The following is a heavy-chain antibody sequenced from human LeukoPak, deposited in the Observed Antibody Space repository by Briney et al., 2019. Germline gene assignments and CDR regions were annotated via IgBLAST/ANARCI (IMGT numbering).Heavy chain of an antibody. V-gene: IGHV3-21*01. CDR2: ISSSSSYI. CDR1: GFTFSSYS. Sequence: PGGSLRLSCAASGFTFSSYSMNWVRQASGKGLEWVSSISSSSSYIYYADSVKGRFTISRDNAKNSLYLQMNSLRAEDTAVYYCARERYYDFWSGYYMLSYGMDVWGQGTTVTVSS. CDR3: ARERYYDFWSGYYMLSYGMDV. D-gene: IGHD3-3*01. J-gene: IGHJ6*02.